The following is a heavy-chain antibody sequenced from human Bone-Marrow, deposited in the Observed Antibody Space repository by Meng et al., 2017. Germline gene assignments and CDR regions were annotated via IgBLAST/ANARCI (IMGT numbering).Heavy chain of an antibody. V-gene: IGHV4-34*01. CDR3: AREASPEYYFDY. Sequence: QQPGGARLLQPSATLSPTCAVYGGSFSGSYWSWIRQPPGKGLEWIGEINHSGSTNYNPSLKSRVTISVDTSKNQFSLKLSSVTVADTAVYYCAREASPEYYFDYWGQGTLVTVSS. CDR1: GGSFSGSY. D-gene: IGHD1-14*01. J-gene: IGHJ4*02. CDR2: INHSGST.